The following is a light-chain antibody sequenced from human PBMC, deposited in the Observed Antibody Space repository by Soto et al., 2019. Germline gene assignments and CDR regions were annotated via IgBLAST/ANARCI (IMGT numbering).Light chain of an antibody. V-gene: IGLV2-14*01. CDR1: SSDVGGFNY. CDR2: EVR. J-gene: IGLJ2*01. Sequence: QSVLTQPASVSGSPGQSITISCTGTSSDVGGFNYVSWYQQHPGKTPKLLIYEVRNRPSGVSNRFSGSKSGNTASLTISGLQAEDEADYYCSSYTSSSTLEVVFGGGTKLTVL. CDR3: SSYTSSSTLEVV.